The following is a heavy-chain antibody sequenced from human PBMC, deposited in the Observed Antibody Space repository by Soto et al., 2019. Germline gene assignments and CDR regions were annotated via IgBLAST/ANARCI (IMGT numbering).Heavy chain of an antibody. D-gene: IGHD3-3*01. Sequence: XASLLLSCAASGFTFSSYAMSWVRQAAGKGLEWVSAISGSGGSTYYADSVKGRFTISRDNSKNTLYLQMNSLRAEDTAVYYCAKDLSPYYDFWSGPSNYYYYYGMDVWGQGTTVTVSS. J-gene: IGHJ6*02. V-gene: IGHV3-23*01. CDR3: AKDLSPYYDFWSGPSNYYYYYGMDV. CDR1: GFTFSSYA. CDR2: ISGSGGST.